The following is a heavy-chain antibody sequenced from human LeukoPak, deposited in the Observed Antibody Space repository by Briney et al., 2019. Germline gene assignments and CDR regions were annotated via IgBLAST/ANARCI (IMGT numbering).Heavy chain of an antibody. Sequence: ASVKVSCKASGYTFTGYYMHWVRQAPGQGLEWMGWINPNSGGTNYAQKFQGRVTMTRDTSISTAYMELSRLRSDDTAVYCCARWANVVVVAATRWFDPWGQGTLVTVSS. V-gene: IGHV1-2*02. D-gene: IGHD2-15*01. CDR1: GYTFTGYY. CDR3: ARWANVVVVAATRWFDP. CDR2: INPNSGGT. J-gene: IGHJ5*02.